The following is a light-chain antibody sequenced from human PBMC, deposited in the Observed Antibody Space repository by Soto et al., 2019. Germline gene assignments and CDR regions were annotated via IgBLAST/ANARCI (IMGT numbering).Light chain of an antibody. CDR1: QSVSSSY. CDR2: GAS. Sequence: EIVLTQSPGTLSLSPGERATLSCRASQSVSSSYLAWYQQKPGQAPRLLIYGASSRATGIPDRFSGSGSGTDFTLTISRLEPEDFAVYYCQQYGSSRTLGQGTSLDIK. V-gene: IGKV3-20*01. CDR3: QQYGSSRT. J-gene: IGKJ1*01.